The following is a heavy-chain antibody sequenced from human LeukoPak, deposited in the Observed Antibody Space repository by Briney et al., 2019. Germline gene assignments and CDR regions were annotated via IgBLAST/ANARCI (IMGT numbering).Heavy chain of an antibody. V-gene: IGHV3-21*01. CDR3: ARDLGMTDGDYVSYFDY. D-gene: IGHD4-17*01. J-gene: IGHJ4*02. CDR2: ISSSSSHM. Sequence: PGGSLRLSCAASGFTFNSYSMYWVRQAPGKGLEWVSSISSSSSHMFYADSVKGRFSISRDNANNSLYLQMNSLRAEDTAVYYCARDLGMTDGDYVSYFDYWGQGTLVTVSS. CDR1: GFTFNSYS.